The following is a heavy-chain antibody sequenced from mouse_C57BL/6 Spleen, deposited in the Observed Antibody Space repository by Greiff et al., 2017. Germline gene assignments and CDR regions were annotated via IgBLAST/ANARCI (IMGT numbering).Heavy chain of an antibody. CDR1: GFSLTSYG. V-gene: IGHV2-2*01. Sequence: QVQLKESGPGLVQPSQSLSITCTVSGFSLTSYGVHWVRQSPGKGLEWLGVIWSGGSTDYNAAFISRLSISKDNSKSQVFFKMNSLQADDTAIYYCARNLGSNYPYYAMDYWGLGTSVTVSS. D-gene: IGHD2-5*01. CDR2: IWSGGST. CDR3: ARNLGSNYPYYAMDY. J-gene: IGHJ4*01.